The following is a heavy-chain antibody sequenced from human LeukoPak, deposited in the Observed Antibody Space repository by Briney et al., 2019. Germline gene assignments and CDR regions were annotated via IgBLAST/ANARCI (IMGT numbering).Heavy chain of an antibody. V-gene: IGHV1-8*01. CDR2: MSPNSGDT. CDR1: GYSFSSYD. Sequence: ASVKVSCKASGYSFSSYDINWVRQAPGQGLEWKGWMSPNSGDTDFAQKFQGRVIMTRNPSISTAYMELNSLGSEDTAVYYCARGRHPDLDYDYCMDVWGKGTTVTVSS. J-gene: IGHJ6*03. D-gene: IGHD3/OR15-3a*01. CDR3: ARGRHPDLDYDYCMDV.